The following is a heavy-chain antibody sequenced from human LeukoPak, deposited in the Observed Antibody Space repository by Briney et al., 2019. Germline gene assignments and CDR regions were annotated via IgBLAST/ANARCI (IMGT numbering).Heavy chain of an antibody. J-gene: IGHJ3*02. CDR1: GFTFTTSW. D-gene: IGHD2-21*01. CDR2: IKSDGGEK. V-gene: IGHV3-7*01. CDR3: ASGVWPSLNAFDI. Sequence: GGSLRLSCAASGFTFTTSWRSWVGQIPGKGLEGVANIKSDGGEKHYVDSVKGRFTISRDNARNSLYLQMSSLGADDTALYYCASGVWPSLNAFDIWGQGTMVTVSS.